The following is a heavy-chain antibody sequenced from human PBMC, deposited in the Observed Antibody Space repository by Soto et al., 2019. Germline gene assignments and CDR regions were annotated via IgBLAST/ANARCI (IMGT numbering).Heavy chain of an antibody. Sequence: GASVKVSCKASGFTFTSSAMQWVRQARGQRLEWIGWIVVGSGNTNYAQKFQERVTITRDMSTSTAYMELSSLRSEDTAVYYCAAGGVSVYYYYYGMDVWGQGTTVTVSS. CDR2: IVVGSGNT. CDR3: AAGGVSVYYYYYGMDV. V-gene: IGHV1-58*02. D-gene: IGHD2-8*02. J-gene: IGHJ6*02. CDR1: GFTFTSSA.